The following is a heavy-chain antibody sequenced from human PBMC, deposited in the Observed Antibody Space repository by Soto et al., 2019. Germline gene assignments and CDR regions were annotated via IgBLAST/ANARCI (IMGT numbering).Heavy chain of an antibody. Sequence: GGSLRLSCAASGFIFENFGLSWVRQAPGKGLEWISSISGSGFKKYYADSVKGRFTISRDNSKSTVYLELNNLSAEDTAVYHCAKNQGVELVPLATVDWFDPWGQGSVVTVSS. CDR2: ISGSGFKK. V-gene: IGHV3-23*01. CDR1: GFIFENFG. J-gene: IGHJ5*02. D-gene: IGHD1-26*01. CDR3: AKNQGVELVPLATVDWFDP.